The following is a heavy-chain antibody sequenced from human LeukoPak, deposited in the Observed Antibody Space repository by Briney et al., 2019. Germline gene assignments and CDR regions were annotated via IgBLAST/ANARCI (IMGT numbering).Heavy chain of an antibody. J-gene: IGHJ4*02. CDR2: IYPGDSDT. CDR1: GYSFTSYW. CDR3: ARQRGNVDTAMVANDH. D-gene: IGHD5-18*01. V-gene: IGHV5-51*01. Sequence: GASLKISCKGSGYSFTSYWIGWVRQLPGKGLEWMGIIYPGDSDTRYSPSFQGQVTISADKSISTAYLQWSSLKASDTAMYYCARQRGNVDTAMVANDHWGQGTLVTVSS.